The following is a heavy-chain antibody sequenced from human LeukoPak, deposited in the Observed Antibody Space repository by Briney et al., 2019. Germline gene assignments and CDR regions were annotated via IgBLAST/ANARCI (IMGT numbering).Heavy chain of an antibody. J-gene: IGHJ4*02. Sequence: SETLSLTCSVSGDSINNYYWNWIRQPPGKGLEWIGSTNYNPSLKSRLTISVDTSKNQFSLKLSSVTAADTAVYYCARTKMESETFALDFLGQGTLVTVSS. D-gene: IGHD3-3*01. CDR2: T. CDR3: ARTKMESETFALDF. CDR1: GDSINNYY. V-gene: IGHV4-59*01.